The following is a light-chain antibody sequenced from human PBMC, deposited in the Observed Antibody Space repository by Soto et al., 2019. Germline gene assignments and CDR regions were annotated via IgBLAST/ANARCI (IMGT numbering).Light chain of an antibody. J-gene: IGLJ2*01. V-gene: IGLV4-69*01. CDR3: QTWGTGSVV. Sequence: QPVLTQSPSASASLGASVTLTCTLSSGHSSYAIAWQQQQPEKGPRYLMKLNSDGSHSKGAGLPDRFSGSSSGSERYLTISSLQSEDDDDYDCQTWGTGSVVFGGGTKLTVL. CDR2: LNSDGSH. CDR1: SGHSSYA.